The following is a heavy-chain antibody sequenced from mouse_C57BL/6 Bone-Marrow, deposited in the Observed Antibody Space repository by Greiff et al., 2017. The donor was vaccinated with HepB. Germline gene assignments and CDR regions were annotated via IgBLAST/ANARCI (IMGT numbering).Heavy chain of an antibody. Sequence: EVQLVESGGGLVQSGRSLRLSCATSGFTFSDFYMEWVRQAPGKGLEWIAASRNKANDYTTEYSASVKGRFIVSRDTSQSILYLQMNALRAEDTAIYYCARDADYGRSYDWYFDVWGTGTTVTVSS. V-gene: IGHV7-1*01. D-gene: IGHD1-1*01. CDR3: ARDADYGRSYDWYFDV. CDR2: SRNKANDYTT. J-gene: IGHJ1*03. CDR1: GFTFSDFY.